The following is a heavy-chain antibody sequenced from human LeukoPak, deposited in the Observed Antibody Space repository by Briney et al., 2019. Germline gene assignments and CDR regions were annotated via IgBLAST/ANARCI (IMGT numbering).Heavy chain of an antibody. V-gene: IGHV3-7*01. CDR1: GFTFRSYW. J-gene: IGHJ4*02. D-gene: IGHD6-19*01. CDR2: TNADGSDK. Sequence: GGSLRLSCAASGFTFRSYWMSWVRQAPGKGLEWVANTNADGSDKYYLGSVKGRFTISRDNAKNSLYLQMNNLRVEDTAVYYCARDDPSAWYGDWGQGTLVTVSS. CDR3: ARDDPSAWYGD.